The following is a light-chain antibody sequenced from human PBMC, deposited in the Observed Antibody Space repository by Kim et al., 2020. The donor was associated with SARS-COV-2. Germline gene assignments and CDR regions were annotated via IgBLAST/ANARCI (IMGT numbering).Light chain of an antibody. J-gene: IGKJ3*01. CDR2: TAP. CDR3: LKYNIAPLT. Sequence: VSVVDIVTITCRARQGITNDIAWYQQKPGEIPHLLIFTAPTLQSGVPAPFSVSVSVTDFTLSICTLQPRDVATFYCLKYNIAPLTYVRGTKVDI. CDR1: QGITND. V-gene: IGKV1-27*01.